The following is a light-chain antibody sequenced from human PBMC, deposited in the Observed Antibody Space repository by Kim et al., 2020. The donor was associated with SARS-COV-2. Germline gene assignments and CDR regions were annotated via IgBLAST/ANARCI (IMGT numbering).Light chain of an antibody. Sequence: ALGQTVRITGRRDSLRTYYASWYQQKPGQAPALVIYGKDNRPSGIPDRFSGSTSGNTASLTITGAQAEDEADYYCNSRDSSGNHVLFGGGTQLTVL. CDR3: NSRDSSGNHVL. J-gene: IGLJ2*01. CDR2: GKD. V-gene: IGLV3-19*01. CDR1: SLRTYY.